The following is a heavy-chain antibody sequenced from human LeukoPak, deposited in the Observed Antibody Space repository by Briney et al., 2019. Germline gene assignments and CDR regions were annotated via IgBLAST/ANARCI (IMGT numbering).Heavy chain of an antibody. CDR3: ARGYGYSYAFDY. Sequence: ASVKVSCKASGYTFTGYYMHWVRQAPGHRLEWMGWINPNSGGTNYAQKFQGRVTMTRDTSISTAYMELSRLRSDDTAVYYCARGYGYSYAFDYWGQGTLVTVSS. CDR1: GYTFTGYY. V-gene: IGHV1-2*02. J-gene: IGHJ4*02. CDR2: INPNSGGT. D-gene: IGHD5-18*01.